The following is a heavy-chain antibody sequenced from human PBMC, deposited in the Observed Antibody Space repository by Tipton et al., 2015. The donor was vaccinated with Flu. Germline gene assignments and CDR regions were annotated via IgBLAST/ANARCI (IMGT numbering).Heavy chain of an antibody. J-gene: IGHJ4*02. V-gene: IGHV4-31*03. Sequence: TLSLTCTVSGDSISSGGYYWSWIRQHPGKGLEWIGYIYYSGSTYYNPSLKSRVTISVDTSKNQFSLKLSSVTAADTAVYYCARGAYDFWSGYPTHYFDYWGQGTLVTVSS. D-gene: IGHD3-3*01. CDR3: ARGAYDFWSGYPTHYFDY. CDR1: GDSISSGGYY. CDR2: IYYSGST.